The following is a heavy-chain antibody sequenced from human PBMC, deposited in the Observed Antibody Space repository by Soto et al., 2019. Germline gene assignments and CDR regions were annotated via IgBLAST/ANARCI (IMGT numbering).Heavy chain of an antibody. D-gene: IGHD3-10*01. CDR2: ILHDGNNK. J-gene: IGHJ4*02. V-gene: IGHV3-30-3*01. CDR3: ARDDEDGSYCDLGY. CDR1: GFTFSNYI. Sequence: GGPLRLSCAASGFTFSNYIMHWVRQAPGKGLEWVAMILHDGNNKYYADSVKGRFTISRDNSKNTLYLQMNSLRTEDTAIYYCARDDEDGSYCDLGYWGQGTLVTVSS.